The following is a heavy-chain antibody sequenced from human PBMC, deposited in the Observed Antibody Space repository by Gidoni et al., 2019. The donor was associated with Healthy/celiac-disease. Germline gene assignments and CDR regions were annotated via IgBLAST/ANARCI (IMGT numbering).Heavy chain of an antibody. J-gene: IGHJ6*02. CDR3: ARVASSGYYYTDYGMDV. CDR1: GGSISSGGYY. V-gene: IGHV4-31*03. Sequence: QVQLQESGPGLVKPSQTLSLTCTVSGGSISSGGYYWSWIRQHPGKGLEWIGYIYYSGSTYYNPSLKSRVTISVDTSKNQFSLKLSSVTAADTAVYYCARVASSGYYYTDYGMDVWGQGTTVTVSS. D-gene: IGHD3-22*01. CDR2: IYYSGST.